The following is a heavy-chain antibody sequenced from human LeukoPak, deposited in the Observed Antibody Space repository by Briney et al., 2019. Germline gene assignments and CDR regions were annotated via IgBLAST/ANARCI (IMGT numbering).Heavy chain of an antibody. CDR1: SDSIYSGIYY. CDR2: IYTSGST. Sequence: ASETLSLTGTVSSDSIYSGIYYWSWIRQPAGKALEWIGRIYTSGSTYYNPSLNSRVTISLDTSKNQFSLTLISVTAADTAVYYCVRDVDTFFDYWGQGTLVTVSS. D-gene: IGHD5-18*01. V-gene: IGHV4-61*02. CDR3: VRDVDTFFDY. J-gene: IGHJ4*02.